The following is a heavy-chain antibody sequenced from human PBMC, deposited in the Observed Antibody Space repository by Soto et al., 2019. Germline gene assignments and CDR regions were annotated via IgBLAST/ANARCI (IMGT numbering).Heavy chain of an antibody. Sequence: SETLSLTCTFSGGSLSSGGYYWSWIRQHPGKGLEWIGYIYYSGSTYYNPSLKSRVTISVDTSKNQFSLKLSSVTAADTAVYYCARTSSWHFEDYWGQGTLVTVSS. CDR1: GGSLSSGGYY. V-gene: IGHV4-31*03. J-gene: IGHJ4*02. D-gene: IGHD6-13*01. CDR2: IYYSGST. CDR3: ARTSSWHFEDY.